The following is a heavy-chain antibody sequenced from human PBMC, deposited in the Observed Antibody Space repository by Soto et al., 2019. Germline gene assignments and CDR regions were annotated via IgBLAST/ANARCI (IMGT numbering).Heavy chain of an antibody. V-gene: IGHV5-51*01. CDR1: GYSFTSYW. CDR3: ASPSGGLRERDAFDI. Sequence: GESLKISCKGSGYSFTSYWIGWVRQMPGKGLEWMGIIYPGDSDTRYSPSFQGQVTISADKSISTAYLQWSSLKASDTAMYYCASPSGGLRERDAFDIWGQGTMVTVSS. J-gene: IGHJ3*02. CDR2: IYPGDSDT. D-gene: IGHD3-16*01.